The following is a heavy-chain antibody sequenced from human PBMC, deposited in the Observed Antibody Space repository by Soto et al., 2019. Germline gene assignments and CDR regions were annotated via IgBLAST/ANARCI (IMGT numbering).Heavy chain of an antibody. CDR2: ISYDGSNK. D-gene: IGHD1-7*01. Sequence: GGSLRLSCVASGFTFSSYAMHWVRQAPGKGLEWVAVISYDGSNKYYADSVKGRFTISRDNSKNTLYLQMNSLRAEDTAVYYCAGEGGKLELLDYWGQGTLVTVSS. CDR1: GFTFSSYA. V-gene: IGHV3-30-3*01. J-gene: IGHJ4*02. CDR3: AGEGGKLELLDY.